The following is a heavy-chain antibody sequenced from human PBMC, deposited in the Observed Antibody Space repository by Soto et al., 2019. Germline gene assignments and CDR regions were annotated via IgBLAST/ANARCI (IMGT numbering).Heavy chain of an antibody. V-gene: IGHV2-5*02. J-gene: IGHJ5*02. CDR3: AQRLRDSGFGRERANYFDP. Sequence: HITLEESGHTLVRPAQTLTLTCTFSGFSLSTTGVGVGWIRQPPGKALEWLALLYWDDDKRYSPSLKSRLTITKYTSKNEVSLRMTNMYPVDTATYYCAQRLRDSGFGRERANYFDPWVQGPLVTVSS. D-gene: IGHD1-7*01. CDR1: GFSLSTTGVG. CDR2: LYWDDDK.